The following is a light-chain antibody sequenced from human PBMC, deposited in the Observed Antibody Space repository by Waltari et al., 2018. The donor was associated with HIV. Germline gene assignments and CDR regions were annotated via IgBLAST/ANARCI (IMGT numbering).Light chain of an antibody. Sequence: SSELTPDPAVSVALGQTVRITCQGDSLRSYYASWYQQKPGQAPLLVIYGKNNRPSGIPDRFSGSSSGNTASLTITGAQAEDEADYYCNSRDSSGNHLVFGGGTKLTVL. CDR2: GKN. CDR3: NSRDSSGNHLV. J-gene: IGLJ2*01. CDR1: SLRSYY. V-gene: IGLV3-19*01.